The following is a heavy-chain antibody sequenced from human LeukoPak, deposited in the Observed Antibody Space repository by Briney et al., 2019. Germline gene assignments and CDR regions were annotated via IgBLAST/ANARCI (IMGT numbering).Heavy chain of an antibody. J-gene: IGHJ4*02. V-gene: IGHV1-69*05. D-gene: IGHD4-11*01. CDR2: IIPIFGTA. CDR1: GGTFSSYA. Sequence: ASVKVSCKASGGTFSSYAISWVRQAPGQGLEWMGGIIPIFGTANYAQKFQGRVTITTDESTSTAYMELSSLRSEDTAVYYRARVLATTVTSLGYWGQGTLVTVSS. CDR3: ARVLATTVTSLGY.